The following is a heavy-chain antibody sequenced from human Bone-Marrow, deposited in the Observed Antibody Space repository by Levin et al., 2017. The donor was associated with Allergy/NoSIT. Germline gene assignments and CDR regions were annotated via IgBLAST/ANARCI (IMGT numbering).Heavy chain of an antibody. D-gene: IGHD2-2*01. CDR2: IYHSGST. Sequence: SETLSLTCAVSGYSISSGYYWGWIRQPPGKGLEWIGSIYHSGSTYYNPSLKSRVTISVDTSKNQFSLKLSSVTAADTAVYYCARAIVVVPAAMLTHYYYYYMDVWGKGTTVTVSS. J-gene: IGHJ6*03. CDR3: ARAIVVVPAAMLTHYYYYYMDV. V-gene: IGHV4-38-2*01. CDR1: GYSISSGYY.